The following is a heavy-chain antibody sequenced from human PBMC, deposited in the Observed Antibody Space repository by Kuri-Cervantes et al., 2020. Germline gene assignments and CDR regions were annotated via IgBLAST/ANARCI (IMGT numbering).Heavy chain of an antibody. Sequence: ASVKVSCKASGYTFTGYYMHWVRQAPGQGLEWMGWINPNSGGTNYAQKFQGRVTMTRDTSISTAYMELSRLRSDDTAVYYCASRDQAAGYLRYGMDVWGQGTTVTVSS. CDR2: INPNSGGT. J-gene: IGHJ6*02. CDR3: ASRDQAAGYLRYGMDV. D-gene: IGHD6-13*01. V-gene: IGHV1-2*02. CDR1: GYTFTGYY.